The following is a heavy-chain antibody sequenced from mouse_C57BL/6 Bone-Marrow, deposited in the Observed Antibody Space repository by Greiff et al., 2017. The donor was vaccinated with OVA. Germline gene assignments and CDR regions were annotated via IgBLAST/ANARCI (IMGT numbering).Heavy chain of an antibody. CDR1: GYTFTDYE. CDR3: TRSSDLFDY. D-gene: IGHD2-13*01. J-gene: IGHJ2*01. Sequence: VQVVESGAELVRPGASVTLSCKASGYTFTDYEMHWVKQTPVHGLEWIGAIDPETGGTAYNQKFKGKAILTADKSSSTAYMELRSLTSEDSAVYYCTRSSDLFDYWGQGTTLTVSS. CDR2: IDPETGGT. V-gene: IGHV1-15*01.